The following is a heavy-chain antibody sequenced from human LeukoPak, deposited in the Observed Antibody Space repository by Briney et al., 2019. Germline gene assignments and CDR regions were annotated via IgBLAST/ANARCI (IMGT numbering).Heavy chain of an antibody. Sequence: GGSLRLSCAASGFTFSSYGMHWVRQAPGKGLEWVAVISYDGSNKYYADSVKGRFTISRHNSKDTLYLQMNSLRAEDTAVYYCARESGKGAPYYYYGMDVWGQGTTVTVSS. D-gene: IGHD3-16*01. CDR1: GFTFSSYG. J-gene: IGHJ6*02. V-gene: IGHV3-30*03. CDR3: ARESGKGAPYYYYGMDV. CDR2: ISYDGSNK.